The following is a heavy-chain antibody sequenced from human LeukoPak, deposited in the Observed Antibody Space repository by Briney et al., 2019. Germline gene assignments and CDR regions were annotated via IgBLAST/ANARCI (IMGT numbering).Heavy chain of an antibody. J-gene: IGHJ5*02. CDR1: GGTFSSYA. V-gene: IGHV1-8*02. CDR2: MNPNSGNT. Sequence: GASVKVSCKASGGTFSSYAISWVRQAPGQGLEWMGWMNPNSGNTGYAQKFQGRVTMTRNTSISTTYMELSSLRSEDTAVYYCARVRRNWFDPWGQGTLVTVSS. CDR3: ARVRRNWFDP.